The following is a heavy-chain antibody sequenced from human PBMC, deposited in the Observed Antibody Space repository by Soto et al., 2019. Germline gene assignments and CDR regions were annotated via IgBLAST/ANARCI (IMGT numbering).Heavy chain of an antibody. V-gene: IGHV4-39*01. D-gene: IGHD4-17*01. CDR1: GGSISSSSYY. Sequence: SETLSLTCTVSGGSISSSSYYWGWIRQPPGKGLEWIGSIYYSGSTYYNPSLKSRVTISVDTSKNQFSLKLSSVTAADTAVYYCARLLDYGDLPYYFDYWGKGTLVTVSS. J-gene: IGHJ4*02. CDR3: ARLLDYGDLPYYFDY. CDR2: IYYSGST.